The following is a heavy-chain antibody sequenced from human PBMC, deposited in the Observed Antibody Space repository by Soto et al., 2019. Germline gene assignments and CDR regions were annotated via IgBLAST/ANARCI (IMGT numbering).Heavy chain of an antibody. J-gene: IGHJ5*02. D-gene: IGHD2-8*01. CDR2: ISYDGNNK. Sequence: QVQLVESGGGVVQPGRSLRLSCAASGFTFSSYGMHWVRQAPGKGLEWVAVISYDGNNKYYADSVKGRFTISRDDSKNTVYLEMNSLRNEDTAVYSGAKDSHSGSSGVCLHNWVDPWGQGTLVTVSS. CDR3: AKDSHSGSSGVCLHNWVDP. CDR1: GFTFSSYG. V-gene: IGHV3-30*18.